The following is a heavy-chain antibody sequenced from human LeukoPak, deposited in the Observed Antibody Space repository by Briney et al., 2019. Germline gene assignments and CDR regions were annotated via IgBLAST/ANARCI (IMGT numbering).Heavy chain of an antibody. J-gene: IGHJ5*02. V-gene: IGHV1-69*05. Sequence: SVKVSCKASGGTFSSYAISWVRQAPGQGFEWMGGIIPIFGTANYAQKFQGRVTITTDESTSTAYMELSSLRSEDTAVYYCARFCSSTSCYHNWFDPWGQGTLVTVSS. D-gene: IGHD2-2*01. CDR1: GGTFSSYA. CDR3: ARFCSSTSCYHNWFDP. CDR2: IIPIFGTA.